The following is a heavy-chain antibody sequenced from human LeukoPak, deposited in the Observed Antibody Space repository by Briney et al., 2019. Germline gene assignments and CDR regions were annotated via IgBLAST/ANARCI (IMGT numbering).Heavy chain of an antibody. V-gene: IGHV3-30-3*01. CDR3: PRSLAVAGTRYYYYYYGMDV. J-gene: IGHJ6*02. CDR1: GFTVSSNY. D-gene: IGHD6-19*01. Sequence: GGSLRLSCAASGFTVSSNYMSWVRQAPGKGLERMAVISYDGSNKYYADSVKGRFTISRDNSKNTLYLQMNSLRAEDTAVYYCPRSLAVAGTRYYYYYYGMDVWGQGTTVTVSS. CDR2: ISYDGSNK.